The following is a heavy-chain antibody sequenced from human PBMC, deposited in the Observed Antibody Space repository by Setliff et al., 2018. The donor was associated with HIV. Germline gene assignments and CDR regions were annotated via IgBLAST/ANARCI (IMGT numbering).Heavy chain of an antibody. CDR2: IYTSGST. J-gene: IGHJ3*02. Sequence: SETLSLTCTVYGGSISSYYWSWIRQPPGKGLEWIGYIYTSGSTNYNPSLKSRVTISVDTSKNQFSLKLSSVTAADTAVYYCARQEYYDFWTGQKGFDIWGQGTMVTVSS. D-gene: IGHD3-3*01. CDR1: GGSISSYY. CDR3: ARQEYYDFWTGQKGFDI. V-gene: IGHV4-4*09.